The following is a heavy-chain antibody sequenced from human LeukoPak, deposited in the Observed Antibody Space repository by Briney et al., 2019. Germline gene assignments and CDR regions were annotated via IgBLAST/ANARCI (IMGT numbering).Heavy chain of an antibody. D-gene: IGHD3/OR15-3a*01. J-gene: IGHJ6*03. V-gene: IGHV3-23*01. CDR3: AKGPCWTADYYMDV. CDR1: GFTFYNYA. CDR2: SSGSGGRT. Sequence: GGSLRLSCAASGFTFYNYAMIWVRQAPGKGLEWVSSSSGSGGRTYYADSVKGRSTISRDNSKNTLYLQMNSLRAEDTAVYYCAKGPCWTADYYMDVWGKGTAVTVSS.